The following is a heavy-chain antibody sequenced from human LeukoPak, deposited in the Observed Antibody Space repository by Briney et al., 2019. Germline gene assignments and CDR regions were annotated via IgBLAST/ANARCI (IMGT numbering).Heavy chain of an antibody. V-gene: IGHV4-59*12. D-gene: IGHD3-3*01. CDR1: GGSISSYY. J-gene: IGHJ5*02. CDR3: ARRKRYYDFWSGYSFDP. Sequence: PSETLSLTCTVSGGSISSYYWSWIRQPPGKGLEWIGYIYYSGSTNYNPSLKSRVTISVDTSKNQFSLKLSSVTAADTAVYYCARRKRYYDFWSGYSFDPWGQGTLVTVSS. CDR2: IYYSGST.